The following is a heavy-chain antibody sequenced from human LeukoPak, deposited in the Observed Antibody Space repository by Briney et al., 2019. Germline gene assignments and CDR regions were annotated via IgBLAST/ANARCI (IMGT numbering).Heavy chain of an antibody. Sequence: ASVKVSCKASGGTFSSYAISWVRLAPGQGLEWMGRIIPILGIANYAQKFQGRVTITADKSTSTAYMELSSLRSEDTAVYYCARVVRMGENWFDPWGRGTLVTVSS. V-gene: IGHV1-69*04. J-gene: IGHJ5*02. CDR2: IIPILGIA. CDR3: ARVVRMGENWFDP. CDR1: GGTFSSYA. D-gene: IGHD1-26*01.